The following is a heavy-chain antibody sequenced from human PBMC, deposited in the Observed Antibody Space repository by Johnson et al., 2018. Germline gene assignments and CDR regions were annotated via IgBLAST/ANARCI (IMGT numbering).Heavy chain of an antibody. CDR3: TRPVGPRGRDACDI. CDR2: IYSGGST. J-gene: IGHJ3*02. CDR1: GFTVSSNY. D-gene: IGHD1-26*01. Sequence: VQLVQSGGGLIQPGGSLRLSCAASGFTVSSNYMSWVRQAPGKGLEWVSVIYSGGSTYYADSVKGRFTISRDNSKNTLYLQMNSLRAEDTAVYYCTRPVGPRGRDACDIWGQGTMVTVCS. V-gene: IGHV3-53*01.